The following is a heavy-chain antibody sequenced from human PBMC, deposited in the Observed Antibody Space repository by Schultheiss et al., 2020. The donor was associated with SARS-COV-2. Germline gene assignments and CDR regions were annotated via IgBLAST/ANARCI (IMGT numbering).Heavy chain of an antibody. CDR1: GYSISSGYY. CDR3: ARGPPGYSSNWSRLDY. Sequence: SETLSLTCAVSGYSISSGYYWGWIRQPPGKGLEWIGEINHSGSTNYNPSLKSRVTISVDTSKNQFSLKLSSVTAADTAVYYCARGPPGYSSNWSRLDYWGQGTLVTVAS. J-gene: IGHJ4*02. V-gene: IGHV4-38-2*01. D-gene: IGHD6-13*01. CDR2: INHSGST.